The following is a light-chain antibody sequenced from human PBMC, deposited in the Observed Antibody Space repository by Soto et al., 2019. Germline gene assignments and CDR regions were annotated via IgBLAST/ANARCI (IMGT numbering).Light chain of an antibody. J-gene: IGKJ1*01. CDR1: QSISSY. Sequence: DIQMTQSPSSLSASVGDRVTITCRSSQSISSYLNWYQQKPGKAPKLLIFAASSLQGGVPSRFSGSGSGTDFTLSISSLQPEDFATYYCQQSYTTPPGWTFGQGTKVDIK. CDR2: AAS. V-gene: IGKV1-39*01. CDR3: QQSYTTPPGWT.